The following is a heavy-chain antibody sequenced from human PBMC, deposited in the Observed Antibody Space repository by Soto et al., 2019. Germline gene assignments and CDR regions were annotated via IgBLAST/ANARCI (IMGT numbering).Heavy chain of an antibody. J-gene: IGHJ4*02. V-gene: IGHV3-23*01. D-gene: IGHD3-22*01. CDR2: ISGSGGST. CDR1: GFTFSSYA. Sequence: GGSMRLSCAASGFTFSSYAMSWVRQAPGKGLEWVSAISGSGGSTYYADSVKGRFTISRDNSKNTLYLQMNSLRAEDTAVYYCAKDLITMIVVPGPNDYWGQGTLVTVSS. CDR3: AKDLITMIVVPGPNDY.